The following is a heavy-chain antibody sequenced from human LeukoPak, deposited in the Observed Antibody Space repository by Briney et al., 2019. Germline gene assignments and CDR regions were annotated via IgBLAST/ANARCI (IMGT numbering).Heavy chain of an antibody. V-gene: IGHV3-23*01. CDR2: ISGSGGST. CDR1: GVTFSSYA. D-gene: IGHD3-9*01. Sequence: GGSLRLSCAASGVTFSSYAMSWVRQAPGKGLEWVSAISGSGGSTYYADSVKGRFTISRDNSKNTLYLQMNSLRAEDTAVYYCAKGGSLTILRGSVEYWGQGTLVTVSS. J-gene: IGHJ4*02. CDR3: AKGGSLTILRGSVEY.